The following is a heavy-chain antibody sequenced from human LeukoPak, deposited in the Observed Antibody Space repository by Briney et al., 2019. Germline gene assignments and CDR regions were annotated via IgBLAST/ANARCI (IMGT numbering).Heavy chain of an antibody. J-gene: IGHJ3*02. Sequence: GGSLRHSCSASGFTFSTFAMHWVRQAPGKRLEYVSGINNNGDSTYYSDSVKARLTISRDNSKNTLFLQMASLRAEDTAVYYCVKTMMTFGGVIRTDAFDIWGQGTMVIVSS. D-gene: IGHD3-16*01. V-gene: IGHV3-64D*06. CDR1: GFTFSTFA. CDR2: INNNGDST. CDR3: VKTMMTFGGVIRTDAFDI.